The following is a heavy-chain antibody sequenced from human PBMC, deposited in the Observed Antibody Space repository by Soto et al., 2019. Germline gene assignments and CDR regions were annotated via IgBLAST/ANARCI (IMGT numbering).Heavy chain of an antibody. Sequence: QLQLQESGPGLVKPSETLSLTCTVSGGSISSSSYYWGWIRQPPGKGLEWIGSVYYSGSTYYNPSLKSRVTIAVDTSKNQFSLKLSSVTAADTDVYYCASLPLIPIVVVTDARGGYFDYWGQGTLVTVSS. V-gene: IGHV4-39*01. CDR3: ASLPLIPIVVVTDARGGYFDY. CDR2: VYYSGST. D-gene: IGHD2-2*01. J-gene: IGHJ4*02. CDR1: GGSISSSSYY.